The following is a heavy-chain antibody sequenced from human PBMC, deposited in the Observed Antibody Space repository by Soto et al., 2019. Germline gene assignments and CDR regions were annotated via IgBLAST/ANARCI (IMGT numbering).Heavy chain of an antibody. J-gene: IGHJ2*01. CDR2: IIPIFGTA. D-gene: IGHD4-17*01. Sequence: QVQLVQSGAEVKKPGSSVKVSCKASGGTLSSYAISWVRQAPGQGLEWMGGIIPIFGTADYAQKCQGRVTVTADESTSTAYLALSSLRSEDTAVYYCARDGTTPWYFDLWGRGTLVTVSS. V-gene: IGHV1-69*12. CDR1: GGTLSSYA. CDR3: ARDGTTPWYFDL.